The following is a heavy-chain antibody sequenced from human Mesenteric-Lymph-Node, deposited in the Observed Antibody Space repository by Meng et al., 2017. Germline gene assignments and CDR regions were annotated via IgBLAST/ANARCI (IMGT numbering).Heavy chain of an antibody. CDR3: ARDPVDILTGYPTLNFDY. CDR2: INPNSGGT. J-gene: IGHJ4*02. V-gene: IGHV1-2*02. D-gene: IGHD3-9*01. Sequence: ASVKVSCKASGGTFSSYAISWVRQAPGQGLEWMGWINPNSGGTNYAQKFQGRVTMTRDTSISTAYMELSRLRSDDTAVYYCARDPVDILTGYPTLNFDYWGQGTLVTVSS. CDR1: GGTFSSYA.